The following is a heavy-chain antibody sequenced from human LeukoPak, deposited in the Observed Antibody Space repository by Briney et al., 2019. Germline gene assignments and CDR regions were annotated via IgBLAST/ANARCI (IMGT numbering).Heavy chain of an antibody. D-gene: IGHD3-22*01. CDR1: GGSISSSSYY. Sequence: SETLSLTCTVSGGSISSSSYYWGWIRQPPGKGLEWIGSIYYSGSTYYNPSLKSRVTISVDTSKNQFSLKLSSVTAADTAVYYCAHQLSLDYYDSSGYDYWGQGTLVTVSS. J-gene: IGHJ4*02. CDR3: AHQLSLDYYDSSGYDY. V-gene: IGHV4-39*07. CDR2: IYYSGST.